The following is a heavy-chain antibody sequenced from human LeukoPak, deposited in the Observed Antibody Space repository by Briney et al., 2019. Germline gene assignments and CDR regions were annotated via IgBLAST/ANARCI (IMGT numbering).Heavy chain of an antibody. CDR1: GDSLSELS. V-gene: IGHV1-24*01. D-gene: IGHD4/OR15-4a*01. J-gene: IGHJ3*02. CDR2: FDPEDVEI. CDR3: ASGFYGAGHFDDDVFDI. Sequence: ASVKVSCKVSGDSLSELSIHWVRQGPGKGFTWMGGFDPEDVEIVYAQSFQGRVTMTEDTSTNTAHMALSRLTSEDTVVYYCASGFYGAGHFDDDVFDIWGQGTLVTVSS.